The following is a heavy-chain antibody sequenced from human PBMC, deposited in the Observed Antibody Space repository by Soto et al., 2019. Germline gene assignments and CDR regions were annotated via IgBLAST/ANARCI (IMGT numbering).Heavy chain of an antibody. Sequence: QITLKESGPTLVKPTQTLTLTCTFSGFSLSTSGVGVGWIRQPPVKDLEWLALIYWDDDKRYSPSLKSRLTINKDTSKNQVVLTMTIMDPEDTATYYCAHTHRSGYPKTWGQGTLVTVSS. J-gene: IGHJ5*02. CDR3: AHTHRSGYPKT. D-gene: IGHD6-19*01. CDR2: IYWDDDK. CDR1: GFSLSTSGVG. V-gene: IGHV2-5*02.